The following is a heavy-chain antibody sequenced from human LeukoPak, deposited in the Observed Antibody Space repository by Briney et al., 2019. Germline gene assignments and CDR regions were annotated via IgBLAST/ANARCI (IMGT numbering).Heavy chain of an antibody. CDR3: ARNGHMDV. J-gene: IGHJ6*03. CDR2: MDTSGST. Sequence: SETLFLTCTVSGGSISSYYWSWIRQPPGKGLVWIGYMDTSGSTNYNPSLKSRVTISVDTSKNQFSLKLSSVTAADTAVYYCARNGHMDVWGKGTTVTVSS. V-gene: IGHV4-4*09. CDR1: GGSISSYY.